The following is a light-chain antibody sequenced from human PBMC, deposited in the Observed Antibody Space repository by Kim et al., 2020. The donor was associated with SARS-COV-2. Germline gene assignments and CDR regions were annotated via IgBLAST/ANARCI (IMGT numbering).Light chain of an antibody. V-gene: IGKV3-20*01. CDR2: AAS. J-gene: IGKJ2*01. Sequence: EIVLTQSPGTLSLSPGETATLSCRASRPIGSAYLTWYQQRPGQAPRLLIYAASNRATGIPDRFSADGSGTDFTLTISRLEPEDFAVYFCQHFSVTSPYTFGQGTKLEI. CDR1: RPIGSAY. CDR3: QHFSVTSPYT.